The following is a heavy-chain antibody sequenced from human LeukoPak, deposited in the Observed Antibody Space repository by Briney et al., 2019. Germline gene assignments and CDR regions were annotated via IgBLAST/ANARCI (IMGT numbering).Heavy chain of an antibody. J-gene: IGHJ4*02. CDR1: GFTFSSYG. Sequence: PGGSLRLSCAASGFTFSSYGMHWVRQAPGKGLEWVAVISYDGSNKYYADSVKGRFTISRDNSKNTLYLQMNSLRAEDTAVYYCAKDLYYYDSSGRFDYWGQGTLVTVSS. CDR3: AKDLYYYDSSGRFDY. CDR2: ISYDGSNK. D-gene: IGHD3-22*01. V-gene: IGHV3-30*18.